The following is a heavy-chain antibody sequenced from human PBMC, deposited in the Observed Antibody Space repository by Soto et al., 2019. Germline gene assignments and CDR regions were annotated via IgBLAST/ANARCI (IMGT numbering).Heavy chain of an antibody. CDR1: GGSISSGGYY. CDR3: ARAVVVAATPHRSYYYYGMDV. CDR2: IYYSGST. D-gene: IGHD2-15*01. J-gene: IGHJ6*02. V-gene: IGHV4-31*03. Sequence: PSETLSLTCTVSGGSISSGGYYWSWIRQHPGKGLEWIGYIYYSGSTYYNPSLKSRVTISVDTSKNQFSLKLSSVTAADTAVYYCARAVVVAATPHRSYYYYGMDVWGQGTTVTVSS.